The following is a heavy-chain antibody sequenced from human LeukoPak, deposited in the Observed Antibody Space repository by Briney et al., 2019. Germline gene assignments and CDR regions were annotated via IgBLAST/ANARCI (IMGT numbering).Heavy chain of an antibody. J-gene: IGHJ4*02. V-gene: IGHV4-59*12. CDR2: IYYSGST. D-gene: IGHD2-2*01. CDR1: GGSISSYY. CDR3: ARTPYCSSTSCYPFDY. Sequence: SETLSLTCTVSGGSISSYYWSWIRQPPGKGLEWIGYIYYSGSTNYNPSLKSRVTMSVDTSKNQFSLKLSSVTAADTAVYYCARTPYCSSTSCYPFDYWGQGTLVTVSS.